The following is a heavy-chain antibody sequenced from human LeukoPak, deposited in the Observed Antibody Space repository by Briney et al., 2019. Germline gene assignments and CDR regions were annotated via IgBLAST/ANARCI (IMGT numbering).Heavy chain of an antibody. D-gene: IGHD5-12*01. J-gene: IGHJ4*02. V-gene: IGHV3-7*02. Sequence: GGSLGLSCGASGFTFSSHWMNWVRQAPGKGLEWVANINQGGGVRYYVDSVKGRFTITRDDTESSLYVQMNSLRDEDTAVYYCARFGYSGWNLENWGQGTLVTVSS. CDR3: ARFGYSGWNLEN. CDR2: INQGGGVR. CDR1: GFTFSSHW.